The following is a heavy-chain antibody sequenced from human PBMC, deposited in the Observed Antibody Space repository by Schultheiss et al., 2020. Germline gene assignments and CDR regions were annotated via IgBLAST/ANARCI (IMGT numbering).Heavy chain of an antibody. CDR2: ISYDGSNK. Sequence: GGSLRLSCAASGFTFSSYSMNWVRQAPGKGLEWVAVISYDGSNKYYADSVKGRFTISRDNAKNSLYLQMNSLRAEDTALYYCAKESRYCSSTSCYGYYYYYYMDVWGKGTTVTVSS. J-gene: IGHJ6*03. CDR1: GFTFSSYS. D-gene: IGHD2-2*01. V-gene: IGHV3-30*18. CDR3: AKESRYCSSTSCYGYYYYYYMDV.